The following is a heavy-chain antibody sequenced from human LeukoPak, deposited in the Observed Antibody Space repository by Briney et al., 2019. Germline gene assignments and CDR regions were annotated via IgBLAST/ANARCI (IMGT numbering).Heavy chain of an antibody. CDR1: GFTFSRYW. D-gene: IGHD3-10*01. J-gene: IGHJ3*02. Sequence: GGSLRLSCAASGFTFSRYWIHWVRQAPGKGLEWVSRINPDGSTTTYADSVKGRFTISRDNAKNTVYLQMNSLRAEDTAVYYCARDYYGSGSYYKADAFDIWGQGTMVTVSS. CDR3: ARDYYGSGSYYKADAFDI. CDR2: INPDGSTT. V-gene: IGHV3-74*01.